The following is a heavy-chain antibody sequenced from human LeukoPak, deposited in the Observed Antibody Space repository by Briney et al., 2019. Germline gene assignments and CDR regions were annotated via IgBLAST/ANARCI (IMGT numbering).Heavy chain of an antibody. V-gene: IGHV3-64*01. CDR1: GFTFSSYA. J-gene: IGHJ4*02. D-gene: IGHD3-22*01. CDR2: ISSNGGST. Sequence: PGGSLRLSCAASGFTFSSYAMHWVRQAPGKGLEHVSAISSNGGSTYYANSVKGRFTISRDNSKNTLYLQMGSLRAEDMAVYYCARGPYYYDSSGYLFWGQGTLVTVSS. CDR3: ARGPYYYDSSGYLF.